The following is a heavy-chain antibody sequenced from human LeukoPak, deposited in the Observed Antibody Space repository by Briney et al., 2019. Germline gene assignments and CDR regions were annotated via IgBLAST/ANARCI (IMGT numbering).Heavy chain of an antibody. Sequence: GGSLRLSCSASGFTFNRFYLHWVRQAPGKGLEFVSHISSNGATAYYADSVKGRFTISRDNSKNTLYLQMSSLRADDTAVYYCVKDRSIAAPNNDFFDSWGQGALVTVSS. CDR2: ISSNGATA. CDR1: GFTFNRFY. V-gene: IGHV3-64D*06. J-gene: IGHJ4*02. D-gene: IGHD6-6*01. CDR3: VKDRSIAAPNNDFFDS.